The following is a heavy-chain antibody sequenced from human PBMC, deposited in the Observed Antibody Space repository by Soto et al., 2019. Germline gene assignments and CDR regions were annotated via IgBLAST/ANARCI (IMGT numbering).Heavy chain of an antibody. CDR2: IYYSGST. CDR1: GGSISSGDYY. J-gene: IGHJ6*02. CDR3: ARGRYCSGGRCYLTDYAMDV. V-gene: IGHV4-30-4*01. Sequence: SETLSLTCTVSGGSISSGDYYWSWIRQPPGKGLEWIGYIYYSGSTYYNPSLKSRVTISVDTSKNQFSLKLSSVTAADTAVYYCARGRYCSGGRCYLTDYAMDVWGQGTTVTVSS. D-gene: IGHD2-15*01.